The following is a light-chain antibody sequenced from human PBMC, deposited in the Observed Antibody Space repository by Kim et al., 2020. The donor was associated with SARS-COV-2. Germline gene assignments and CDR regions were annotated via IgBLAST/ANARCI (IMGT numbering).Light chain of an antibody. V-gene: IGLV6-57*02. CDR1: SGSIASNY. J-gene: IGLJ3*02. Sequence: GKPETIPCTGSSGSIASNYVQWYQQRPGSAPTTVIYEDNQRPSGVPDRFSGSIDSSSNSASLTISGLKTEDEADYYCQSYDSSNWVFGGGTQLTVL. CDR3: QSYDSSNWV. CDR2: EDN.